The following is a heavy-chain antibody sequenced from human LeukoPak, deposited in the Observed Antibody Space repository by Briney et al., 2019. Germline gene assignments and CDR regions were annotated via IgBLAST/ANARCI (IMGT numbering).Heavy chain of an antibody. V-gene: IGHV3-23*01. CDR2: ISGDGGST. J-gene: IGHJ4*02. CDR1: GFTFSTYA. CDR3: AKRPDCSTTNCFRFEY. Sequence: PGGSLRLSCAASGFTFSTYAMSWVRQAPGQGLEGVSSISGDGGSTYYAESVKGRFTVSRDNSKNTLYLQMDSLRDEDTAVYYCAKRPDCSTTNCFRFEYWGQGTLVTVSS. D-gene: IGHD2-2*01.